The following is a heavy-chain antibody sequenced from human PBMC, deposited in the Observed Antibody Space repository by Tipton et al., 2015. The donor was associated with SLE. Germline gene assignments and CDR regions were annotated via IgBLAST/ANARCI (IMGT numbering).Heavy chain of an antibody. V-gene: IGHV3-11*04. CDR1: GFPFTDYY. CDR3: ARENRYWYRGMDV. J-gene: IGHJ6*02. Sequence: SLRLSCAASGFPFTDYYMNWIRQAPGKGMEWVSYIGSGPFTTYYADSVKGRFTISRDNAKNSLFLQMNNLRAEDTAVYYCARENRYWYRGMDVWGRGTTVTVSS. CDR2: IGSGPFTT. D-gene: IGHD2-15*01.